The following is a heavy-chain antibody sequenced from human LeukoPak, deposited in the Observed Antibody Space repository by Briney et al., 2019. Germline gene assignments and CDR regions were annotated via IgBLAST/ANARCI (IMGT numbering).Heavy chain of an antibody. V-gene: IGHV4-34*01. CDR2: VNHSGST. J-gene: IGHJ6*02. Sequence: KPSETLSLTCAVYGGSFSGYYWSWIRQPPGKGLEWIGEVNHSGSTNYNPSLKSRVNISVDTSKNQFSLKLSSVTAADTAMYYCARVGYDSSGPGPLMDVWGQGTTVTVSS. D-gene: IGHD3-22*01. CDR3: ARVGYDSSGPGPLMDV. CDR1: GGSFSGYY.